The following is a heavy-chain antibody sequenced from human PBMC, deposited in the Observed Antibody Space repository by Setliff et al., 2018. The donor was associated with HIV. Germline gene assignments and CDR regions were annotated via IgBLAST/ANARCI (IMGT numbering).Heavy chain of an antibody. Sequence: NPSETLSLTCAVFGGSFSAYYWNWIRQTPGKGLEWIGEINHSGTTSYNPSLNSRVTISVDTSKKRFSLTLRSATAADTALYFCARRERYCSGTTCYRYFQHWGQGTLVTVSS. V-gene: IGHV4-34*01. CDR2: INHSGTT. CDR3: ARRERYCSGTTCYRYFQH. J-gene: IGHJ1*01. CDR1: GGSFSAYY. D-gene: IGHD2-2*01.